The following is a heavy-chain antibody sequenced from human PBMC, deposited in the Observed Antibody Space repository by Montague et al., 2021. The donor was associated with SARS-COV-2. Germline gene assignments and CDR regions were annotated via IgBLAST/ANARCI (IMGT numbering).Heavy chain of an antibody. J-gene: IGHJ6*02. CDR3: ASADYYGSGIYLGGNYYLYGMDV. CDR1: GYTFTSYA. CDR2: INTNTGNP. Sequence: SVQVSCKASGYTFTSYAMNWVRQAPGQGLELMGWINTNTGNPTYAQGFTGRFVFSLDTSVSTAYLQISSLKAEDTAVYYCASADYYGSGIYLGGNYYLYGMDVWGQGTTVTVSS. D-gene: IGHD3-10*01. V-gene: IGHV7-4-1*02.